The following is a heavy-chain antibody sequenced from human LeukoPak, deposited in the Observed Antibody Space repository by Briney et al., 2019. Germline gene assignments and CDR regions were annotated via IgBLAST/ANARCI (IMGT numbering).Heavy chain of an antibody. D-gene: IGHD1-26*01. Sequence: GGSLRLSCAASGFTFNNAWMSWIRQAPGKGLEWVSSITSSSSYIYYADSVKGRFTISRDNAKNTLYLQMNSLRAEDTAVYYCARDAVGALDYWGQGTLVTVSS. CDR2: ITSSSSYI. CDR1: GFTFNNAW. J-gene: IGHJ4*02. CDR3: ARDAVGALDY. V-gene: IGHV3-21*01.